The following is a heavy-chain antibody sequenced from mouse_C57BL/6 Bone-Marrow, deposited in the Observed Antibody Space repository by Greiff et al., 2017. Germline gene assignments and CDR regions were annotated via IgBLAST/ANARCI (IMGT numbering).Heavy chain of an antibody. J-gene: IGHJ4*01. Sequence: EVQLQQSGAELVRPGASVKLSCTASGFNIKDDYMHWVKQRPEQGLEWIGWIDPENGNTEYAPKFQGKATITADTSSNTAYLQLSSLTSEDAAVYYCTTPYYIYAMDYWGQGTSVTVSS. D-gene: IGHD2-12*01. CDR1: GFNIKDDY. V-gene: IGHV14-4*01. CDR2: IDPENGNT. CDR3: TTPYYIYAMDY.